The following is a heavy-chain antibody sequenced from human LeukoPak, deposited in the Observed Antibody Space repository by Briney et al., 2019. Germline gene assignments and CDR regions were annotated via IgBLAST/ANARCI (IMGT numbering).Heavy chain of an antibody. V-gene: IGHV1-18*01. CDR1: GYTFTSYG. CDR3: ARGIGASSGWYVIDS. Sequence: ASVKVSCKASGYTFTSYGINWVRQAPGQGLGWMGWISAYNGNTNYAQKFQGRVTITRDTSASTAYMELSSLRSEDTAVYYCARGIGASSGWYVIDSWGQGTLVTGTS. J-gene: IGHJ4*02. CDR2: ISAYNGNT. D-gene: IGHD6-19*01.